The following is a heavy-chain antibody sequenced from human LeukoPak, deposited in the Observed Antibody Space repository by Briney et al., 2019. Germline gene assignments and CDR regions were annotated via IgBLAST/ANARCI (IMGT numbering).Heavy chain of an antibody. CDR1: GYTFTGYY. Sequence: GASVKVSCKASGYTFTGYYMHWVRQAPGQGLEWMGWINPNSGGTNYAQKFQGRVTMTRDTSISTAYMELSRLRSDDTAVYYCAREGRKRSNPTSGAYYYGSGSYIDYWGQGTLVTVSS. D-gene: IGHD3-10*01. V-gene: IGHV1-2*02. J-gene: IGHJ4*02. CDR3: AREGRKRSNPTSGAYYYGSGSYIDY. CDR2: INPNSGGT.